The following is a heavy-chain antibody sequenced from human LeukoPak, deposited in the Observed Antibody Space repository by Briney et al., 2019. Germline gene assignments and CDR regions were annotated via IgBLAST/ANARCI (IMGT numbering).Heavy chain of an antibody. CDR3: ARSDWFDP. CDR2: ISSDGIIT. J-gene: IGHJ5*02. V-gene: IGHV3-74*01. CDR1: GFTFSSDW. Sequence: GGSLRLSCAASGFTFSSDWMHWVRQGPGKGLVWVSRISSDGIITVYADSVKGRFTISRDNAKNTLYLQMNSLRAEDTAAYYCARSDWFDPWGQGTLVTVSS.